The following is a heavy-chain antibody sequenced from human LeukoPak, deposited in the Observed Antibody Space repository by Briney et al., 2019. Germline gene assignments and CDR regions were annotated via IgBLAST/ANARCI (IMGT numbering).Heavy chain of an antibody. CDR2: IYPSGNT. CDR1: GDSISSGRYY. J-gene: IGHJ4*02. D-gene: IGHD2-21*02. V-gene: IGHV4-61*02. CDR3: ARARGAYCGGDCYLSYFDY. Sequence: NPSQTLSLTCTVSGDSISSGRYYWTWIRQPAVKGLEWIGRIYPSGNTNYNPSLKSRVTISVDTSKNQFSLKLSSVTAADTAVYYCARARGAYCGGDCYLSYFDYWGQGTLVTVSS.